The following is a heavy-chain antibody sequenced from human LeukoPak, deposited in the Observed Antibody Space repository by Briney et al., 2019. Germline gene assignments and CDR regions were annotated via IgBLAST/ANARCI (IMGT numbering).Heavy chain of an antibody. CDR3: ARSRWELEGVLDY. Sequence: GASVKVSCKASGYTFTGYYMHWVRQAPGQGLEWMGWINPNSGGTNYAQKFQGRVTMTRDTSISTAYMELSRLRSDDTAVYYCARSRWELEGVLDYWGQGTLVTVSS. CDR2: INPNSGGT. V-gene: IGHV1-2*02. J-gene: IGHJ4*02. D-gene: IGHD1-26*01. CDR1: GYTFTGYY.